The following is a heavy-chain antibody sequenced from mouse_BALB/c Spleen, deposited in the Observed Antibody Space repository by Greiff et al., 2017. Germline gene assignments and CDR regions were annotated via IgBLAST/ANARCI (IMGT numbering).Heavy chain of an antibody. D-gene: IGHD2-1*01. V-gene: IGHV5-6-5*01. CDR1: GFTFSSYA. CDR2: ISSGGST. J-gene: IGHJ4*01. CDR3: ARGRDYGNYDAMDY. Sequence: DVKLVESGGGLVKPGGSLKLSCAASGFTFSSYAMSWVRQTPEKRLEWVASISSGGSTYYPDSVKGRFTISRDNARNILYLQMSSLRSEDTAMYYCARGRDYGNYDAMDYWGQGTSVTVSS.